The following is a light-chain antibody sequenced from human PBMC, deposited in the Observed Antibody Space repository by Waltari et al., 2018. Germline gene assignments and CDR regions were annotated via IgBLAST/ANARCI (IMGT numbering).Light chain of an antibody. CDR3: CSYAGNAKV. CDR2: DVI. CDR1: SNDIGGYDY. J-gene: IGLJ3*02. V-gene: IGLV2-11*01. Sequence: QSALTQPRSVSGSPGQSVTISCTGTSNDIGGYDYVSWYLHHPGKAPKLIIYDVIKRPSGVPDRFSGSKSGNTASLTISGLQAEDEADYYYCSYAGNAKVFGGGTKLTVL.